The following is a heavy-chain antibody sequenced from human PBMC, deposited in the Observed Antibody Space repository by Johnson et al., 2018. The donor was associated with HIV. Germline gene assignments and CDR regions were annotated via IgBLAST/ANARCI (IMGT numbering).Heavy chain of an antibody. D-gene: IGHD1-1*01. V-gene: IGHV3-30*04. CDR3: ARGYTWNDVSI. Sequence: QVQLVESGGGLVQPGGSLRLSCAASGFTFSSYAMHWVRQAPGKGLEWVAVISYDGSNKYYADSVKGRVTIYRDNFKNTVYLQMNSLRTVDTAVYYCARGYTWNDVSIWGQGTMVTVSS. CDR1: GFTFSSYA. J-gene: IGHJ3*02. CDR2: ISYDGSNK.